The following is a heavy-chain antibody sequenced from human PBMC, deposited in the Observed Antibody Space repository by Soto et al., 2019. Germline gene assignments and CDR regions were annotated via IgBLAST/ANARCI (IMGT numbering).Heavy chain of an antibody. D-gene: IGHD3-16*01. Sequence: ASVKVSCKAPRDTFTSYYINWVRQAPGQGLEWMGVINPHGGSTAYAQKFKGRVTLTRDTSASTVYMEVSSLTSEDTAMYYCARSSGGNFGIIMEGTNWFAPWGQGTLVTVSS. CDR2: INPHGGST. J-gene: IGHJ5*02. CDR3: ARSSGGNFGIIMEGTNWFAP. V-gene: IGHV1-46*01. CDR1: RDTFTSYY.